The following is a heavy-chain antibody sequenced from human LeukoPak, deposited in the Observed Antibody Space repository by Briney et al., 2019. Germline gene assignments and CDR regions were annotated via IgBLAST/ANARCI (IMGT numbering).Heavy chain of an antibody. CDR2: ISGSGGTT. CDR3: AKGVFPDHPHYMDV. J-gene: IGHJ6*03. D-gene: IGHD1-14*01. V-gene: IGHV3-23*01. Sequence: PGGSLRLSCAASAFTFSNYAMSWVRQAPGKGLEWVSAISGSGGTTYYAASVKGRFTISRDNSENTLYLQMNSLRAEDTAVYYCAKGVFPDHPHYMDVWGIGTTVTVSS. CDR1: AFTFSNYA.